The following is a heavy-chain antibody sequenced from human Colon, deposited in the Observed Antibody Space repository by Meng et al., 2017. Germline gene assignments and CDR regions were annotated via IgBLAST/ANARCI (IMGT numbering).Heavy chain of an antibody. J-gene: IGHJ1*01. V-gene: IGHV4-31*03. CDR1: GASIGGGSNGGYY. D-gene: IGHD5-12*01. Sequence: LRLSCSVSGASIGGGSNGGYYYTWIRQRPGKGLEWIGYIYFSGDTYYNPSLKRRLTISVDTSKSQFSLKLRSVTAADSAIYYCARGFLDDLGYFYEYFHHWGPGTLVTVSS. CDR3: ARGFLDDLGYFYEYFHH. CDR2: IYFSGDT.